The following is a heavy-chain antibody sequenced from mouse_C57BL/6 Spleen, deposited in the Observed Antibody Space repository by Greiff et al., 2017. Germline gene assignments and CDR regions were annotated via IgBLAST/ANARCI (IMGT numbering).Heavy chain of an antibody. V-gene: IGHV1-4*01. CDR1: GYTFTSYT. J-gene: IGHJ2*01. Sequence: QVQLQQSGAELARPGASVKMSCKASGYTFTSYTMHWVKQRPGQGLEWIGYISPSSGYTKYNQKVKGKATLTADKSSSTAYMQLSSLTAEDAAVYYCTRWNQGPFDYWGQGTTLTVSS. CDR2: ISPSSGYT. CDR3: TRWNQGPFDY.